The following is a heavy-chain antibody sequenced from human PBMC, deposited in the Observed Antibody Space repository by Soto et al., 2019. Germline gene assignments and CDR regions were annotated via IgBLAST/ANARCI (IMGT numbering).Heavy chain of an antibody. Sequence: PGGSLRLSCAVSGFTFSDYWMSWVRQAPGKGLEWVANIKQDGNEKYYVDSVKGRFTISRDNAKNSFYLQMNSLRAEDTAVYYCARGDYYDTSGPFSDAFDIWGRGTMVTVS. CDR1: GFTFSDYW. CDR3: ARGDYYDTSGPFSDAFDI. CDR2: IKQDGNEK. V-gene: IGHV3-7*04. D-gene: IGHD3-22*01. J-gene: IGHJ3*02.